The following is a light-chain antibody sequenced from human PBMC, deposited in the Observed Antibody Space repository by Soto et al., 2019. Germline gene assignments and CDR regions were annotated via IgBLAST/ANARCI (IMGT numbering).Light chain of an antibody. CDR1: SSNIGAGYD. CDR2: GNS. CDR3: QSYDNSLSVYV. V-gene: IGLV1-40*01. J-gene: IGLJ1*01. Sequence: QSVLTQLPSVSGAPGQRVTISCTGSSSNIGAGYDVHWYQQLPGTAPKLLIYGNSNRPSGVPDRISGSKSGTSASLAITGLHAEDEADYYCQSYDNSLSVYVFGTGTKLTVL.